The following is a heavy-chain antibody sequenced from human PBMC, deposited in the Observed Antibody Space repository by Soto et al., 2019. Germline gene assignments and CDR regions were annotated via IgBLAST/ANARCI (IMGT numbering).Heavy chain of an antibody. CDR3: ARAGYYDSSGYYKRTSHWFDP. D-gene: IGHD3-22*01. J-gene: IGHJ5*02. Sequence: PSETLSLTCAVYGGSFSGYYWSWIRQPPGKGLEWIGEINHSGSTNYNPSLKSRVTISVDTSKNQFSLKLSSVTAADTAVYYCARAGYYDSSGYYKRTSHWFDPWGQGTLVTVSS. CDR2: INHSGST. CDR1: GGSFSGYY. V-gene: IGHV4-34*01.